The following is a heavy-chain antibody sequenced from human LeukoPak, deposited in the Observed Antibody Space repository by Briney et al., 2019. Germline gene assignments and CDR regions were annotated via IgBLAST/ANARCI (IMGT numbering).Heavy chain of an antibody. J-gene: IGHJ4*02. V-gene: IGHV1-8*01. CDR2: MNPNSGNT. D-gene: IGHD6-13*01. CDR1: GYSFTSYD. Sequence: ASVKVSCKASGYSFTSYDINCVRQATGQGLEWMGWMNPNSGNTGYAQKFQGRVTMTRNTSISTAYMELSSLRSEDTAVYYCARALGSSWSGAFDYWGQGTLVTVSS. CDR3: ARALGSSWSGAFDY.